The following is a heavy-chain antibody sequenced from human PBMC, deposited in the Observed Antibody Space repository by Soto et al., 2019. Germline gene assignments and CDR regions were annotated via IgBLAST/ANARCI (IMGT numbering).Heavy chain of an antibody. D-gene: IGHD3-10*01. CDR2: IYSSGKT. V-gene: IGHV4-4*07. CDR1: GGSISSYY. J-gene: IGHJ4*02. Sequence: SETLSLTCTVSGGSISSYYWSWIRQPAGKGLEWIGRIYSSGKTNYNPSLESRVTMSVDTSKNQFSLSLKSVTAADTAIYYCARKAYYASGRINLFDSWGQGTLVTVSS. CDR3: ARKAYYASGRINLFDS.